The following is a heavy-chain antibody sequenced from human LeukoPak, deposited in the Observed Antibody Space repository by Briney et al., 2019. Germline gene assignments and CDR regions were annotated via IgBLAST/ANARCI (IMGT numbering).Heavy chain of an antibody. V-gene: IGHV5-51*01. CDR3: TRPHAGYSYGLDY. D-gene: IGHD5-18*01. CDR1: GYSFTGYW. Sequence: GESLKISCKGSGYSFTGYWIGWVRQMPGKGLEWMGIIYPGDSDTRYSPSFQGQVTISADKSISTAYLQWSSLKASDTAMYYCTRPHAGYSYGLDYWGQGTLVTVSS. J-gene: IGHJ4*02. CDR2: IYPGDSDT.